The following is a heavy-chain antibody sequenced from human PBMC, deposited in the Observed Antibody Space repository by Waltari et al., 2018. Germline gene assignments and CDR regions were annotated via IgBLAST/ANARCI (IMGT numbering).Heavy chain of an antibody. J-gene: IGHJ5*02. V-gene: IGHV3-48*03. CDR3: ARRDDYGDDPFWT. D-gene: IGHD4-17*01. CDR2: IRSSGSTS. CDR1: GFIFSNYE. Sequence: EEHLVESGGGLVQPGGSLRLSCAASGFIFSNYEMNWIRQAPGKGLEWVSNIRSSGSTSYYADSAKCRFTISRDNAKNSLYLQMNSLRAEDTAVYYCARRDDYGDDPFWTWGQGTLVTVSS.